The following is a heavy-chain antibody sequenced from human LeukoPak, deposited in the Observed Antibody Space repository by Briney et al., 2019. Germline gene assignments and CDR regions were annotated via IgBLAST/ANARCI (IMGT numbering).Heavy chain of an antibody. D-gene: IGHD3-10*01. J-gene: IGHJ4*02. Sequence: SETLSLTCTVSGGSLSLYYWSWIRQPPGKGLEWIGFIYYSGSTYYNPSLKSRVTFSVDESKNQFSLKLSSVTATDTAVYYCARLRGSGSWFFDYWGQGTLVTVSS. CDR1: GGSLSLYY. CDR2: IYYSGST. CDR3: ARLRGSGSWFFDY. V-gene: IGHV4-59*08.